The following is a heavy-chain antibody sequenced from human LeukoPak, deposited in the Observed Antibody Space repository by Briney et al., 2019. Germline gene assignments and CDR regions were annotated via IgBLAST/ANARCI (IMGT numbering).Heavy chain of an antibody. D-gene: IGHD6-19*01. CDR3: AKASSYSSGSGPDY. V-gene: IGHV3-30*18. CDR2: ISNDGRNK. J-gene: IGHJ4*02. Sequence: PGRALRLSCAASGVTFTSYGMHWVRQAPGKGLEWVAVISNDGRNKYYADSVKGRFTISRDNSKNTLYLQMNNLRAEDTAVYYCAKASSYSSGSGPDYWGQGTLVTVSS. CDR1: GVTFTSYG.